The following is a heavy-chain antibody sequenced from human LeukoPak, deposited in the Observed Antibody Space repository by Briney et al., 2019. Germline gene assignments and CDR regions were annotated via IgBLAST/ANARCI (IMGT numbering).Heavy chain of an antibody. J-gene: IGHJ4*02. Sequence: PGGSLRLPCAASGFTFSSYSMNWVRQAPGKGLEWVSFISSSSSYILYADSVRGRFSISRDNAKNSLYLQMDSLRAEDTAVYYCASSGYSVSSVPYYFDYWGQGTLVTVSS. CDR2: ISSSSSYI. CDR3: ASSGYSVSSVPYYFDY. V-gene: IGHV3-21*01. D-gene: IGHD6-6*01. CDR1: GFTFSSYS.